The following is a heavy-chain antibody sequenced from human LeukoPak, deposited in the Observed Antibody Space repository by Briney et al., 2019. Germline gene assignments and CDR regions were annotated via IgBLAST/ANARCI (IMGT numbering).Heavy chain of an antibody. CDR3: ATEPRRLGDLLTI. CDR2: IFSGGST. Sequence: GGSLRLSCAASGFTVSNNHMIWVRQAPGKGLEWVSVIFSGGSTYFADSVKGRFTISRDSSKNTLYPQMNSLRAEDTAVYYCATEPRRLGDLLTIWGQGTMVTVSS. D-gene: IGHD3-16*01. J-gene: IGHJ3*02. CDR1: GFTVSNNH. V-gene: IGHV3-66*01.